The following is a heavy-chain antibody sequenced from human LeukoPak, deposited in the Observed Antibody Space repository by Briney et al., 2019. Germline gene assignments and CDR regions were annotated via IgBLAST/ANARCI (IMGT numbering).Heavy chain of an antibody. CDR3: ARGRVGLTFRGVIITPTGDWFDP. Sequence: SETLSLTCTVSGYSISSGYYWGWIRQPPGKGLEWVGSIYHSGSTYYNPSLKSRVTISVDTSKNQFSLKLSSVTAADTAVYYCARGRVGLTFRGVIITPTGDWFDPWGQGTLVTVSS. CDR2: IYHSGST. V-gene: IGHV4-38-2*02. D-gene: IGHD3-10*01. CDR1: GYSISSGYY. J-gene: IGHJ5*02.